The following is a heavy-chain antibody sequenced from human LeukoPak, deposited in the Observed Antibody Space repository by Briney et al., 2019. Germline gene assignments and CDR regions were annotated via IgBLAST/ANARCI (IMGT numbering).Heavy chain of an antibody. V-gene: IGHV3-30*04. J-gene: IGHJ4*02. D-gene: IGHD4-17*01. CDR1: GFTFRSYA. Sequence: GGSLRLSCAASGFTFRSYAMHWVRQAPGKGLEWVAVISHDGGNKYHADSVKGRFTISRDNSKNTVFLQMNSLRGEDTAVYYCAREGDYNFDYWGQGTLVTVSS. CDR3: AREGDYNFDY. CDR2: ISHDGGNK.